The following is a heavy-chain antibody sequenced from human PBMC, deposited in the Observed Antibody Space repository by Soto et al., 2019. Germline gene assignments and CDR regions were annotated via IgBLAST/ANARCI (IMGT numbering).Heavy chain of an antibody. J-gene: IGHJ4*02. CDR3: ARDSDYTIAY. CDR1: GNTFTSYG. V-gene: IGHV1-18*01. CDR2: IHTYNGNK. D-gene: IGHD4-4*01. Sequence: QVQLVQSGGEVKKPGASVKVSCKASGNTFTSYGISWVRQAPGQGLEWVGWIHTYNGNKNFAQKFQGRVTLTTDTSTSTAYMELRSLSSDDTAVYYCARDSDYTIAYWGQGTLVTVSS.